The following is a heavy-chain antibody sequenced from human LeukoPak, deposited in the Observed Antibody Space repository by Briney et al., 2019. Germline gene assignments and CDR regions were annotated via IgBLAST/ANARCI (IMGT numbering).Heavy chain of an antibody. CDR3: AREYSSGGDY. D-gene: IGHD6-19*01. J-gene: IGHJ4*02. CDR1: GFTFSSFA. Sequence: HSGGSLRLSCAASGFTFSSFAMSWVRQAPGEGLEWVSAMSGSGGMTYSADSVKGRFTISRDNAKNSLYLQMNSLRAEDTAVYYCAREYSSGGDYWGQGTLVTVSS. V-gene: IGHV3-23*01. CDR2: MSGSGGMT.